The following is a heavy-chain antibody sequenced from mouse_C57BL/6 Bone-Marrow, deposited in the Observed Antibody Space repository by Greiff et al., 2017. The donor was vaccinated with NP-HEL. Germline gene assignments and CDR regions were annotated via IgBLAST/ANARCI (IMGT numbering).Heavy chain of an antibody. J-gene: IGHJ2*01. CDR3: ARGFSTKGFDY. CDR1: GYTFTDYY. CDR2: INPNNGGT. Sequence: EVQLQQSGPELVKPGASVKISCKASGYTFTDYYMNWVKQSHGKSLEWIGDINPNNGGTSYNQKFKGKATLTVDESSSTAYMELRSLTSEDSAVYYCARGFSTKGFDYWGQGTTLTVSS. V-gene: IGHV1-26*01.